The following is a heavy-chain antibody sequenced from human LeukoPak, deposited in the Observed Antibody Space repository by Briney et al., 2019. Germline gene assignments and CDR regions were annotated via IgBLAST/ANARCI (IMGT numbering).Heavy chain of an antibody. V-gene: IGHV3-48*01. CDR1: GFTFSSYN. CDR3: TSWGDTTAEYFQR. J-gene: IGHJ1*01. D-gene: IGHD2-21*02. CDR2: ISATNSNR. Sequence: GGSLRLSCVGSGFTFSSYNMNWVRQAPGKGLEWVSYISATNSNRYYSDSVKGRFTISRDNARNSLYLQMNSLTAGDTAVYYCTSWGDTTAEYFQRWGQGTLVTVSS.